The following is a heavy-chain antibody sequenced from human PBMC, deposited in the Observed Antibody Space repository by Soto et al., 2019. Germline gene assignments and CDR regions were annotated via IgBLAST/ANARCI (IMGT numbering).Heavy chain of an antibody. D-gene: IGHD6-13*01. CDR2: ISSGSTYI. CDR1: GLTFSSYS. CDR3: AREIQVAAADPSAFDF. V-gene: IGHV3-21*01. J-gene: IGHJ3*01. Sequence: GGPLRLSCAASGLTFSSYSMNWVRQAPGEGLEWVSFISSGSTYIYYADSVKGRFTISRDTARNSVYLQMNSLRAEDTAVYYCAREIQVAAADPSAFDFWGQGTMVTVSS.